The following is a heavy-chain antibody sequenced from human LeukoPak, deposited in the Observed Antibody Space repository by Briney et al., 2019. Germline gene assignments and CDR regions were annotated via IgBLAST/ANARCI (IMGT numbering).Heavy chain of an antibody. J-gene: IGHJ4*02. CDR1: GFTFRSYS. CDR3: ARDHGYSYGIDY. Sequence: GGSLRLSCAASGFTFRSYSMNWVRQAPGKGLEWVSSISSSSSYIYYADSVKGRFTISRDNAKNSLYLQMNSLRAEDTAVYYCARDHGYSYGIDYWGQGTLVTVSS. D-gene: IGHD5-18*01. V-gene: IGHV3-21*01. CDR2: ISSSSSYI.